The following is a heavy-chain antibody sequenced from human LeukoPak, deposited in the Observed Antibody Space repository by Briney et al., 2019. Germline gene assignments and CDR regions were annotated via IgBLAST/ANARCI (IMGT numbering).Heavy chain of an antibody. J-gene: IGHJ6*02. D-gene: IGHD6-13*01. Sequence: QPGGSLRLSCAASGFTFSSYGMHWVRQAPGKGLEWVAVISYDGSNKYYADSVKGRFTISRDNSKNTLYLQMNSLRAEDTAVYYCAKGIVRQQLDYYYYCGMDVWGQGTTVTVSS. CDR2: ISYDGSNK. CDR1: GFTFSSYG. V-gene: IGHV3-30*18. CDR3: AKGIVRQQLDYYYYCGMDV.